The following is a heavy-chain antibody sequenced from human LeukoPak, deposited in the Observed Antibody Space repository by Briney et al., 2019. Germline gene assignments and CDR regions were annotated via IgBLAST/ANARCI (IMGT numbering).Heavy chain of an antibody. CDR2: ITSNGGIS. J-gene: IGHJ4*02. V-gene: IGHV3-64*01. Sequence: GGSLRLFCAASGFTFSSYAMHWVRQAPGKGLEYVSSITSNGGISYYANSVKGRFTISRDNSKNTLYLQMGSLTPEDMAVYYCARDHVGNGDYWGQGTLVTVSS. D-gene: IGHD4-23*01. CDR1: GFTFSSYA. CDR3: ARDHVGNGDY.